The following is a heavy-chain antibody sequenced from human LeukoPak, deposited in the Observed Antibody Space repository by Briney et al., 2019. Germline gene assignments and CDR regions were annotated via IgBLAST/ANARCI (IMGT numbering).Heavy chain of an antibody. Sequence: PGGSLRLSCAASGFTFSSYWMHWVRQAPGKGLVWVSRINSDGSSTSYADSVKGRFTISRDNSKNTLYLQMNSLRAEDTAVYYCARERPGVLMVYAQYVPGGYYYGMDVWGQGTTVTVSS. CDR3: ARERPGVLMVYAQYVPGGYYYGMDV. CDR2: INSDGSST. D-gene: IGHD2-8*01. CDR1: GFTFSSYW. J-gene: IGHJ6*02. V-gene: IGHV3-74*01.